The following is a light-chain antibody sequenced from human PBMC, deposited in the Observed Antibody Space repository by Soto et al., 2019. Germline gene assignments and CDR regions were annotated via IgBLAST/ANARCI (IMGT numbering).Light chain of an antibody. CDR2: LEGSGSY. CDR3: ETWDSNTRV. J-gene: IGLJ3*02. Sequence: QLVLTQSSSASASLGSSVKLTCTLSSGHSSYIIAWHQQQPGKAPRYLMKLEGSGSYNKGSGVPDRFSGSSSGADRYLTISILQFEDGADYYCETWDSNTRVFGGGTKLTLL. CDR1: SGHSSYI. V-gene: IGLV4-60*02.